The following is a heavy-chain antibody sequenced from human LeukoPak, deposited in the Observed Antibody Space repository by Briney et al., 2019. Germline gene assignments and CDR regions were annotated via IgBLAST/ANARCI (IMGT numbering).Heavy chain of an antibody. J-gene: IGHJ4*02. CDR1: GGTFSSSS. V-gene: IGHV1-69*01. CDR2: IIPIFGTA. CDR3: ARGSRGLYSNYVSYFDY. Sequence: ASVKVSCKASGGTFSSSSISWVRQAPGQGLEWMGGIIPIFGTANYAQKFQGRVTITADESTSTAYMELSSLRSEDTAVYYCARGSRGLYSNYVSYFDYWGQGTLVTVSS. D-gene: IGHD4-11*01.